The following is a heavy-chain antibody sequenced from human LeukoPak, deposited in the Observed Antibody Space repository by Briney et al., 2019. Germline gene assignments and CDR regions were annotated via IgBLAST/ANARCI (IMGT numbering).Heavy chain of an antibody. CDR2: ISSDTTGT. V-gene: IGHV3-23*01. J-gene: IGHJ4*02. D-gene: IGHD6-19*01. CDR3: ARRDASGWYSLDY. CDR1: GFNFGGYP. Sequence: GGSLRLSCAASGFNFGGYPMSWVRQAPGKGLEWVASISSDTTGTYYADSVKGRFTISRDNSRSTLHLQMKNMRAEDTAVYLCARRDASGWYSLDYWGQGTLVTVSS.